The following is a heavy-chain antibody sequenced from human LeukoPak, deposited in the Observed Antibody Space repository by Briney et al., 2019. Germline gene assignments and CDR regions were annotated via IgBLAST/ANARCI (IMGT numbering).Heavy chain of an antibody. J-gene: IGHJ4*02. CDR2: INHSGST. CDR3: ASHHDYGDYVLGY. Sequence: SETLSLTCAVYGGSFSGYYWSWIRQPPGKGLEWIGEINHSGSTNYNPSLKSRVTISVDTSKNQFSLKLSSVTAADTAVYYCASHHDYGDYVLGYWGQGTLVTVSS. V-gene: IGHV4-34*01. D-gene: IGHD4-17*01. CDR1: GGSFSGYY.